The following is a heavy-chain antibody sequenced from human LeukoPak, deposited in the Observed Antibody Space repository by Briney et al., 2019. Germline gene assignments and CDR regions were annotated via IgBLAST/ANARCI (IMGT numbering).Heavy chain of an antibody. CDR2: ISSNRRDT. D-gene: IGHD6-19*01. V-gene: IGHV3-23*01. CDR3: ANSPGGWVHDY. J-gene: IGHJ4*02. Sequence: GSLRLSCAASGFLFGSHGMRWVRQAPGKGLEWVSSISSNRRDTYYADSVRGRFTISRDDSENTLYLQMNSLRAEDTAVYYCANSPGGWVHDYWGQGTLVTVSS. CDR1: GFLFGSHG.